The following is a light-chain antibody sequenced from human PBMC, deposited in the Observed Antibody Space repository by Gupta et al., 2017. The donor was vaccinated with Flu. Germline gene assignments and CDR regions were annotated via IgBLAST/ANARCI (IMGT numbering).Light chain of an antibody. J-gene: IGLJ3*02. CDR1: SSNIASHY. V-gene: IGLV1-51*02. CDR2: EYS. CDR3: ATWDGSLSGGV. Sequence: QSVLTQPPSVSAAPGQKVTISCSGSSSNIASHYVSWYQQLPGAAPKLLIYEYSKRPSGIPDRFSGSKSGTSATLGITGLQTGDEADYYCATWDGSLSGGVFGGGTKLTVL.